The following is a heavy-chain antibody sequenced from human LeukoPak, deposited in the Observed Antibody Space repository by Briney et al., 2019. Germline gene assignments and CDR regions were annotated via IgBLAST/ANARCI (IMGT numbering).Heavy chain of an antibody. CDR1: GFTFSDYY. J-gene: IGHJ4*02. D-gene: IGHD6-19*01. V-gene: IGHV3-11*04. CDR3: AKDPVDSSGWSTYYFDY. CDR2: MSSSANTI. Sequence: GGSLRLSCAASGFTFSDYYMTWIRQAPGKGLEWLSYMSSSANTIYYADSVKGRFTISRDNAKNSLYLQMNSLRAEDTAVYYCAKDPVDSSGWSTYYFDYWGQGTLVTVSS.